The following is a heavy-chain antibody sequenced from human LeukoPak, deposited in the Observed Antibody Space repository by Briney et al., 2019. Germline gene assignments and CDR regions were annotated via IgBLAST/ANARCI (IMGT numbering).Heavy chain of an antibody. Sequence: SETLSLTCTVSGGSISSSSYYWGWIRQPPGKGLEWIGSIYCSGSTYYNPSLKSRVTISVDTSKNQFSLKLSSVTAADTAVYYCARLYYDILTGQKSDWFDPWGQGTLVTVSS. CDR1: GGSISSSSYY. D-gene: IGHD3-9*01. V-gene: IGHV4-39*01. J-gene: IGHJ5*02. CDR3: ARLYYDILTGQKSDWFDP. CDR2: IYCSGST.